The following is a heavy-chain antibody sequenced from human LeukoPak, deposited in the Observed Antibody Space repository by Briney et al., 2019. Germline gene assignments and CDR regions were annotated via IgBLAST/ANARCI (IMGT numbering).Heavy chain of an antibody. Sequence: GASVKVSCTASGYTFTSYGISWVRQAPGQGLEWMGWISAYNGNTNYAQKLQGRVTMTTDTSTSTAYMELRSLRSDDTAVYYCARDPPIAAAGHFDYWGQGTLVTVSS. CDR3: ARDPPIAAAGHFDY. V-gene: IGHV1-18*01. CDR1: GYTFTSYG. CDR2: ISAYNGNT. D-gene: IGHD6-13*01. J-gene: IGHJ4*02.